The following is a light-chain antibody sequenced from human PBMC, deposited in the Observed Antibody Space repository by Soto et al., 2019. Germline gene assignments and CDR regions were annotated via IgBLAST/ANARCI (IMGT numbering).Light chain of an antibody. CDR2: KTS. CDR3: QQYNTYS. J-gene: IGKJ2*01. V-gene: IGKV1-5*03. CDR1: QSLNSW. Sequence: IQMTQSRSTLSASVGCRFSITCRASQSLNSWLAWYQQKPGKAPKLLIYKTSTLESGVPSRFSGSGSGTEFTITISNMQPDDFATYYCQQYNTYSFGQGTKVDIK.